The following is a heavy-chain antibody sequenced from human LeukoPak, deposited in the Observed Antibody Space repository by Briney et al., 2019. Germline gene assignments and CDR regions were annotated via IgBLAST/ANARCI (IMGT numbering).Heavy chain of an antibody. J-gene: IGHJ4*02. CDR1: GFTFSSYA. D-gene: IGHD3-10*01. CDR3: ARDPMVRGVIITSFDF. V-gene: IGHV3-30-3*01. Sequence: GGSLRLSCAASGFTFSSYAMHWVRQAPGKGLEWVAVKSYDGSNKYYADSVKGRFTISRDNSKNTLYLQMNSLRTEDTAVYYCARDPMVRGVIITSFDFWGQGTLVTVSS. CDR2: KSYDGSNK.